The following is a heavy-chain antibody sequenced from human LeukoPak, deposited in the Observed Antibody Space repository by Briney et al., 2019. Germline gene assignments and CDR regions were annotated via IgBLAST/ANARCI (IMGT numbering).Heavy chain of an antibody. CDR3: AKDSSGALDY. D-gene: IGHD3-10*01. J-gene: IGHJ4*02. CDR2: IKEDGSVN. V-gene: IGHV3-7*01. CDR1: GFTFTGSW. Sequence: GGSLRLSCTASGFTFTGSWMAWVRQAPGKGLEWVANIKEDGSVNQYVDSVKGRFTISRDNAKNSLYLQMNSLRAEDTAVYFCAKDSSGALDYWGQEALVTVSS.